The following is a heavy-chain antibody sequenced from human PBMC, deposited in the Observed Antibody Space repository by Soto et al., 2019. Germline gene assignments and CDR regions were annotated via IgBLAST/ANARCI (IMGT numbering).Heavy chain of an antibody. CDR2: IDWDDDK. CDR1: GFPISTSGMC. CDR3: ARKIGGRFDY. D-gene: IGHD2-15*01. V-gene: IGHV2-70*01. Sequence: SGLKLEHPRQTLRLTGDLAGFPISTSGMCVSWIRQPPGKALEWLALIDWDDDKYYSTSLKTRLTISKDTSKNQVVLTMTNMDPVDTATYYCARKIGGRFDYWGQGTLVTVSS. J-gene: IGHJ4*02.